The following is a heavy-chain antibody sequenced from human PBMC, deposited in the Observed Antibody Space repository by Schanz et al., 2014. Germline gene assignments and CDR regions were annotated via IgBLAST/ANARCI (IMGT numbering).Heavy chain of an antibody. CDR2: MYINSGST. CDR1: GFTVNTNY. CDR3: VGIHVAVAEAFY. V-gene: IGHV3-66*03. J-gene: IGHJ4*02. Sequence: EVQLVESGGGLIQPGGSLRLSCAVSGFTVNTNYMSWVRQAPGKGLEWISSMYINSGSTQYADSVEGRFTISRDNAKNTLYLQMNSLRPEDTALYYCVGIHVAVAEAFYWGQGALVIVS. D-gene: IGHD6-19*01.